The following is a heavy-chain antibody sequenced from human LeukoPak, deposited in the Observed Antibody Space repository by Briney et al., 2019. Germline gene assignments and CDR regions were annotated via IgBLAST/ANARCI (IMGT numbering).Heavy chain of an antibody. CDR1: GFIFSDYG. CDR2: IYYDGSNK. CDR3: ARDGVVGYGMDV. V-gene: IGHV3-33*01. J-gene: IGHJ6*02. Sequence: GRSLRPSCAASGFIFSDYGMHWIRQAPGKGLEWVALIYYDGSNKYYADSVKGRFTISRDNSKNTLFLQMNSLRAEDTAVYYCARDGVVGYGMDVWGQGTTVTVSS. D-gene: IGHD3-22*01.